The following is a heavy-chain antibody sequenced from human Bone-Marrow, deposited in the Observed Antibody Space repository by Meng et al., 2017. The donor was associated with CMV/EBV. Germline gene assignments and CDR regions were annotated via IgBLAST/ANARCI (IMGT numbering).Heavy chain of an antibody. CDR3: VWITMVRGVTGGVGFDP. CDR2: ISAYNGNT. J-gene: IGHJ5*02. V-gene: IGHV1-18*01. Sequence: LLVQSGAWVKKPGAQVKDYCKASGYPFTSFGSSGVRQAPGQGFEWMGWISAYNGNTNYAQKLQGRVTMTTDTSTSTAYMELRSLRSDDTAVYYCVWITMVRGVTGGVGFDPWGQGTLVTVSS. D-gene: IGHD3-10*01. CDR1: GYPFTSFG.